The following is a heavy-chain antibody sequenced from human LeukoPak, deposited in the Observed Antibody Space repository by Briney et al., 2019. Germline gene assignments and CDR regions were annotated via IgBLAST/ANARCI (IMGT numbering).Heavy chain of an antibody. D-gene: IGHD3-10*01. J-gene: IGHJ5*02. CDR3: ARAQYGWFDP. CDR1: DFLFSSYW. CDR2: INTDGSAT. Sequence: PGGSLTLSCAVSDFLFSSYWMHWVRQAPGKGLVWVSRINTDGSATTYADSVKGRFTISRDNAKNTLYLQMKSLRAEDTAVYYCARAQYGWFDPWGQGTLVTVSS. V-gene: IGHV3-74*03.